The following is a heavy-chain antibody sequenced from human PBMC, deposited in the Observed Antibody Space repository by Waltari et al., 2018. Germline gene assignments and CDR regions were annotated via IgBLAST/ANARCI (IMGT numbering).Heavy chain of an antibody. Sequence: QVQLQESGPGLVKPSETLSLTCTVSGGSISSYYWSWIRQPPGKGLEWIGYIYYSGSTNYNPSLKSRVTISVDTSKNQFSLKLSSVTAADTAVYYCARENGGIYIMAGNIGHDAFDIWGQGTMVTVSS. D-gene: IGHD6-19*01. CDR3: ARENGGIYIMAGNIGHDAFDI. CDR2: IYYSGST. J-gene: IGHJ3*02. CDR1: GGSISSYY. V-gene: IGHV4-59*01.